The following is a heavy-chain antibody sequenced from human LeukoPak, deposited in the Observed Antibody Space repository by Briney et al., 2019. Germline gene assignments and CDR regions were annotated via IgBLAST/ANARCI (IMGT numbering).Heavy chain of an antibody. V-gene: IGHV4-31*03. Sequence: SETLSLTCTVSGGSISSGGYYWSWIRQHPGKGLEWIGYIYYSGSTYYDPSLKSRVTLSVDTSKNQFSLKLSSVTAADTAVYYCARDTNDSSGYPHWGQGTLVTVSS. CDR1: GGSISSGGYY. CDR3: ARDTNDSSGYPH. D-gene: IGHD3-22*01. J-gene: IGHJ1*01. CDR2: IYYSGST.